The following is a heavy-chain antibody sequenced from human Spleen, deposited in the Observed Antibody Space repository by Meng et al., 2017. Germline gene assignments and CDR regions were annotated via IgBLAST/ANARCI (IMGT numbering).Heavy chain of an antibody. Sequence: EVRQARTEGGCGTAGRSLTLSLAASGFTFSGHALNWVRQAPGKGLEWVSGISGSGGSTYYADSVKGRFTISRDNSKNTLYLQMNSLRAEDTAVYYCARIRRITMVRGVTNDYWGQGTLVTVSS. CDR3: ARIRRITMVRGVTNDY. D-gene: IGHD3-10*01. CDR2: ISGSGGST. V-gene: IGHV3-23*04. CDR1: GFTFSGHA. J-gene: IGHJ4*02.